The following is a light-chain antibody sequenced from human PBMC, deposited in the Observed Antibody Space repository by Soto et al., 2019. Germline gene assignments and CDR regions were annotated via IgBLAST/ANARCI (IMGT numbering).Light chain of an antibody. CDR2: EVT. CDR3: LSDAGTAYV. CDR1: SSDVGGYDY. J-gene: IGLJ1*01. V-gene: IGLV2-8*01. Sequence: QSALTQPPSASGSPGQSVTISCTGTSSDVGGYDYVSWYQQYPGKTPKLMIFEVTKRPSGVPDRFSGSKSGNTASLTVSGLQDEDEAYYCCLSDAGTAYVFGTGTKLTVL.